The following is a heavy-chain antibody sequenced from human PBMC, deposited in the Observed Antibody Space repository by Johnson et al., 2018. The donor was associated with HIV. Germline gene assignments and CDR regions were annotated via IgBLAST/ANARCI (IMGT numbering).Heavy chain of an antibody. Sequence: QVQLVESGGGVVRPGGSLRLSCAASGFTFDDYGMSWVRQAPGKGLEWVAVISYDGSNKYYADSVKGRFTISRDNSKNTLYLQMNSLKTEDTAVYYCARGGAYCGGDCNAFDIWGEGTMVTVSS. CDR2: ISYDGSNK. CDR3: ARGGAYCGGDCNAFDI. J-gene: IGHJ3*02. V-gene: IGHV3-30*03. D-gene: IGHD2-21*02. CDR1: GFTFDDYG.